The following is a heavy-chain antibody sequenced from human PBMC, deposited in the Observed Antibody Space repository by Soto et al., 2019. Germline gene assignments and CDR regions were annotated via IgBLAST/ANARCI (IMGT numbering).Heavy chain of an antibody. CDR1: GFTFKTYA. J-gene: IGHJ4*02. V-gene: IGHV3-23*01. CDR3: AKPTAPYDSVWGNYRFDY. D-gene: IGHD3-16*02. CDR2: ISGSGDST. Sequence: VQLLESGGGLVQPGGSLRLSCAASGFTFKTYAMSWVRQAPGKGLEWVSAISGSGDSTYYADSVKGRFTISRDNSKNTLYLQLNSLRTEDTAVYSCAKPTAPYDSVWGNYRFDYWGQGTLVIVSS.